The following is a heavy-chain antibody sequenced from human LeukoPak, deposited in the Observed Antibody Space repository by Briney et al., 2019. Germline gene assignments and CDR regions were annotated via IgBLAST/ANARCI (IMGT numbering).Heavy chain of an antibody. J-gene: IGHJ4*02. CDR1: GGSMSSYY. CDR2: IYYSGST. V-gene: IGHV4-59*08. CDR3: ARGARAGYNLEPFDY. Sequence: SETLSLTCTVSGGSMSSYYWSWIRQPPGKGLEWIGYIYYSGSTKYNPSLRSRVTISVDTSKNQFSLKLSSVTAADPAVYYCARGARAGYNLEPFDYWGQGTLVTVSS. D-gene: IGHD5-24*01.